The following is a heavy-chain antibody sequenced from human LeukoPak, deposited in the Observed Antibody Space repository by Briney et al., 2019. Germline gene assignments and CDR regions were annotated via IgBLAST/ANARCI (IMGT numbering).Heavy chain of an antibody. CDR3: ARRFRRYCSGGSGYYYYGMDV. Sequence: GASVKVSCKASGGTFSSYAISWVRQAPGQGLEWMGGIIPIFGTANYAQKFQGRVTITADESTSTAYMELSSLRSEDTAVYYCARRFRRYCSGGSGYYYYGMDVWGQGTTVTVSS. V-gene: IGHV1-69*13. CDR1: GGTFSSYA. D-gene: IGHD2-15*01. J-gene: IGHJ6*02. CDR2: IIPIFGTA.